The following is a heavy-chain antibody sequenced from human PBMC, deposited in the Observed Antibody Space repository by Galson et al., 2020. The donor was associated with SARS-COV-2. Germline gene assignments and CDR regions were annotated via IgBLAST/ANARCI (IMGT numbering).Heavy chain of an antibody. Sequence: TGGSLRLSCAASGFTFSSYAMHWVRQAPGKGLEWVAVISYDGSNKYYADSVKGRFTISRDNSKNTLYLQMNSLRAEDTAVYYCARDRDRLTTTAEYFQHWGQGTLVTVSS. CDR2: ISYDGSNK. V-gene: IGHV3-30-3*01. D-gene: IGHD4-17*01. CDR3: ARDRDRLTTTAEYFQH. CDR1: GFTFSSYA. J-gene: IGHJ1*01.